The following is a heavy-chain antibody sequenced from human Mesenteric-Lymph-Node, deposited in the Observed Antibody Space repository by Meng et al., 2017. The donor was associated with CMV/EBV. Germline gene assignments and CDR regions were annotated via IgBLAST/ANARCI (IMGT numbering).Heavy chain of an antibody. D-gene: IGHD6-19*01. CDR2: IRYDGSNK. Sequence: GESLKISCAASGFTFSSYGMHWVRQAPGKGLEWVAFIRYDGSNKYYADSVKGRFTISRDNSKNTLYLQMNSLRAEDTAVYYCARGIRYSSAWYYFDYWGQGTLVTVSS. J-gene: IGHJ4*02. CDR1: GFTFSSYG. CDR3: ARGIRYSSAWYYFDY. V-gene: IGHV3-30*02.